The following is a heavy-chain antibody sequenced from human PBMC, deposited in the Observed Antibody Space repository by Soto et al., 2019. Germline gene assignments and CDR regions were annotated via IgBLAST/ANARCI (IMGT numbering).Heavy chain of an antibody. CDR3: ARGGRDDYGVNGAFDI. V-gene: IGHV3-33*01. D-gene: IGHD4-17*01. CDR1: GFTFSSYG. J-gene: IGHJ3*02. Sequence: QVQLVESGGGVVQPGRSLRLSCAASGFTFSSYGMHWVRQAPGKGLEWVAVIWYDGSNKYYADSVKGRFTISRDNSKNTLYLKMNSLRAEDTAVYYCARGGRDDYGVNGAFDIGGQGTMVTVSS. CDR2: IWYDGSNK.